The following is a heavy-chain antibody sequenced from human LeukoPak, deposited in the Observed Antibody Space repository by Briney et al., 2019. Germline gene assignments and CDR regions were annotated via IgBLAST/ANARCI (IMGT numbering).Heavy chain of an antibody. CDR2: ITDNGGRT. D-gene: IGHD5-12*01. Sequence: AGGSLRLSCSASGFTFSSYAMHWVRQAPGQGLEYVSTITDNGGRTYYADSVKGRFTISRDNSKNTLYLQMSSLRPEDTAVYYCVKVLGDYIADYWREGTLVTVSS. CDR1: GFTFSSYA. J-gene: IGHJ4*02. CDR3: VKVLGDYIADY. V-gene: IGHV3-64D*09.